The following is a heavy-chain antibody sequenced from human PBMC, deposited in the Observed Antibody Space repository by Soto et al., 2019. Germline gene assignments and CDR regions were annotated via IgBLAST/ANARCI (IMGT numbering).Heavy chain of an antibody. V-gene: IGHV1-8*01. CDR3: AAWYNCISASAFDI. D-gene: IGHD1-20*01. J-gene: IGHJ3*02. CDR2: MNPNSGNT. CDR1: GYTFTSYD. Sequence: ASVKVSCKASGYTFTSYDINWVRQATGQGLEWMGWMNPNSGNTGYAQKFQGRVTMTRNTSISTAYMELSSLRSEDTAVYYCAAWYNCISASAFDIWGQGTMVTVSS.